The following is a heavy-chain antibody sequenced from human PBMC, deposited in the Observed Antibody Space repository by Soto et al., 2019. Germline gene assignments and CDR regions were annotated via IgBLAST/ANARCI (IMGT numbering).Heavy chain of an antibody. CDR1: GGSISSAGYY. V-gene: IGHV4-31*03. CDR3: ARGSSMVRGIIDY. Sequence: QVQLQESGPGLVKPSQTLSLTCTVSGGSISSAGYYWSWIRQHPGKGLEWIGYIFYSGSTYYNPSLKSRVTISLDTSKNQFSLKLNSVTAADTAVYYCARGSSMVRGIIDYWGQGTLVTVSS. CDR2: IFYSGST. D-gene: IGHD3-10*01. J-gene: IGHJ4*02.